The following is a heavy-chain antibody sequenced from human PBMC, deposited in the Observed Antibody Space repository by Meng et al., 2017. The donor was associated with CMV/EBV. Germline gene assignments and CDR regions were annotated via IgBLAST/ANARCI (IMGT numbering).Heavy chain of an antibody. D-gene: IGHD3-22*01. CDR2: INWNGGST. V-gene: IGHV3-20*04. CDR1: GFTFDDYG. CDR3: AKDIVRGDYYDWWAEFDY. Sequence: GESLKISCAASGFTFDDYGMSWVRQAPGKGLEWVSGINWNGGSTGYADSVKGRFTISRDNAKNSLYLQMNSLRAEDTALYYCAKDIVRGDYYDWWAEFDYWGQGTLVTVSS. J-gene: IGHJ4*02.